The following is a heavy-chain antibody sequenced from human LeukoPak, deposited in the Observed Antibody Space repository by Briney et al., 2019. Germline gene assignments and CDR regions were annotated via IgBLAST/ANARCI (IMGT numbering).Heavy chain of an antibody. J-gene: IGHJ4*02. CDR1: GFTFSSYA. CDR2: ISYGGSNK. Sequence: GGSLRLSCAASGFTFSSYAMHWVRQAPGKGLEWVAVISYGGSNKYYADSVKGRFTISRDNSKNTLYLQMNSLRAEDTAVYYCASPLRGYWGQGTLVTVSS. V-gene: IGHV3-30-3*01. D-gene: IGHD2-8*01. CDR3: ASPLRGY.